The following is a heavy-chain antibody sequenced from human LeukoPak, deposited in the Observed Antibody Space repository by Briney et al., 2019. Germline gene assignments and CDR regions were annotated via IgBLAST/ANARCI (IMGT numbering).Heavy chain of an antibody. J-gene: IGHJ4*02. Sequence: ASVKVSCKASGYTFTNYAMHWVRQAPGQRLEWMGWINAGHGNTKYSQEFQGRVTITRDTSASTAYMELSSLRSEDTAVYYCARVVRYSSGPLTDLFPYSFDYWGQGTLVTVSS. V-gene: IGHV1-3*03. CDR1: GYTFTNYA. CDR3: ARVVRYSSGPLTDLFPYSFDY. CDR2: INAGHGNT. D-gene: IGHD6-19*01.